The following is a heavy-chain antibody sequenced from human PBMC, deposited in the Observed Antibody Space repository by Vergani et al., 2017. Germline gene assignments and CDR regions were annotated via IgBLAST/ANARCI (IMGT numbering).Heavy chain of an antibody. CDR3: AREDSSGGWFDP. V-gene: IGHV4-34*01. CDR1: GGSFSGYY. D-gene: IGHD3-22*01. J-gene: IGHJ5*02. CDR2: INHSGST. Sequence: QVQLQQWGAGLLKPSETLSLTCAVYGGSFSGYYWSWIRQPPGKGLEWIGEINHSGSTNYNPSLKSRVTISVDKSKNQFSLNLSSVTAADTAVYYCAREDSSGGWFDPWGQGTLVTVSS.